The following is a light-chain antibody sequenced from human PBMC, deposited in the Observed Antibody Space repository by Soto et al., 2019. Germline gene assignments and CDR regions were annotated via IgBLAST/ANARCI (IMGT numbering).Light chain of an antibody. CDR3: QQYDSLPYT. Sequence: DIQMTQSPSSLSASVGDRVTITCQASEDITNYLNWYQQKPGKVPKLLIYDASNLEVGVPSRFRGSGSGTDFTFTISSLQPEDIATYYCQQYDSLPYTFGQGTKLEIK. J-gene: IGKJ2*01. CDR2: DAS. CDR1: EDITNY. V-gene: IGKV1-33*01.